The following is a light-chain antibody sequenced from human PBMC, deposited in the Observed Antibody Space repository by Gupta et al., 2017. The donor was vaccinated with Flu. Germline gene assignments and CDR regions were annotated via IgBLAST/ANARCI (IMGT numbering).Light chain of an antibody. Sequence: AKAPNSIICEVNKRRSGVPDRFSGSRSGNTAALTVAGLQAEEEADYYCSAHGGGNNDHVVFGGGTKLTVL. CDR3: SAHGGGNNDHVV. J-gene: IGLJ2*01. CDR2: EVN. V-gene: IGLV2-8*01.